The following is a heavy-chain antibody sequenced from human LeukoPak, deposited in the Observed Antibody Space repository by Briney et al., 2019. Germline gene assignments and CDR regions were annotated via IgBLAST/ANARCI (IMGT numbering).Heavy chain of an antibody. CDR3: ARVRGYSYGQSSYYYYMDV. D-gene: IGHD5-18*01. CDR2: NYYIWST. V-gene: IGHV4-59*11. J-gene: IGHJ6*03. Sequence: SETLSLTCTVSGGSISSHYWSWIRQPPGKGLEWIGYNYYIWSTNYNPSLKSQVTISVGTTKNQFSLKLSPVTAADTAVYYCARVRGYSYGQSSYYYYMDVWGKGTTVTVSS. CDR1: GGSISSHY.